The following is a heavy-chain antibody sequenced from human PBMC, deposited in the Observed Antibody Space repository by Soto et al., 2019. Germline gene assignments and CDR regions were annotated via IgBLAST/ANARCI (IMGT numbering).Heavy chain of an antibody. V-gene: IGHV1-46*03. CDR2: INPSGGST. D-gene: IGHD3-3*01. Sequence: QVQLVQSGAEVKKPGASVKVSCKASGDTFTRYYMRWVRQAPGQGLEWMGIINPSGGSTSYAQKFQGRVTMTRATSTSPVYMELSSLRSEDTAVSYCAVAIWSGYSWGYSWGKGTLVTVSS. CDR1: GDTFTRYY. CDR3: AVAIWSGYSWGYS. J-gene: IGHJ4*02.